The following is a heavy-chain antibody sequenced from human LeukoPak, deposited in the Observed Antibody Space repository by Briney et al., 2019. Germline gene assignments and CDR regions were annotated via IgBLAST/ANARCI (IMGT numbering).Heavy chain of an antibody. Sequence: PGGSLRLSCAASGFTVSSNYMSWVRQAPGKGLERVSVIYSGGSTYYADSVKGRFTISRDNSKNTLYLQMNSLRAEDTAVYYCARENYYDSSGYYYFDYWGQGTLVTVSS. D-gene: IGHD3-22*01. CDR1: GFTVSSNY. CDR2: IYSGGST. J-gene: IGHJ4*02. CDR3: ARENYYDSSGYYYFDY. V-gene: IGHV3-66*01.